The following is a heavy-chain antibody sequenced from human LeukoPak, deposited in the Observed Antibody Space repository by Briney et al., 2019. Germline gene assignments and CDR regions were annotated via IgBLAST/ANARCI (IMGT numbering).Heavy chain of an antibody. D-gene: IGHD5-12*01. CDR3: ASGLATFLRDY. V-gene: IGHV4-39*01. J-gene: IGHJ4*02. Sequence: SETLSLTCTVSGGSISSSSYYWGWSRQPPGKGLEWIGSIYYSGSTYYNPSLKSRVTISVDTSKNQFSLKLSSVTAADTAVYYCASGLATFLRDYWGQGTLVTVSS. CDR2: IYYSGST. CDR1: GGSISSSSYY.